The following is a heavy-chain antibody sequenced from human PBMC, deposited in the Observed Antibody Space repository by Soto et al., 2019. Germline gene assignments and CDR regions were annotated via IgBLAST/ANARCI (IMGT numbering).Heavy chain of an antibody. CDR3: ARGPLGRYCSSTSCYGWFDP. Sequence: ASVKVSCKASGYTFTSYDINWVRQATGRGLEWMGWMNPNSGNTGYAQKFQGRVTMTRNTSISTAYMELSGLRSEDTAVYYCARGPLGRYCSSTSCYGWFDPWGQGTLVTVSS. J-gene: IGHJ5*02. CDR2: MNPNSGNT. CDR1: GYTFTSYD. V-gene: IGHV1-8*01. D-gene: IGHD2-2*01.